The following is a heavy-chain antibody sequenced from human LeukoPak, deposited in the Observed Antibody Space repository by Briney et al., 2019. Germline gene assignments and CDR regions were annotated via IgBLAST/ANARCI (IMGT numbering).Heavy chain of an antibody. CDR1: GFAFSSHG. Sequence: GGSLRLSCAASGFAFSSHGMHWVRQAPGKGLEWVSGISGGGGSTYYADSVKGRFTISRDNSENTLYLQMNSLRAEDTAVYYCAREVAPLYFHYGMDVWGEGTTVTVSS. V-gene: IGHV3-23*01. J-gene: IGHJ6*01. CDR3: AREVAPLYFHYGMDV. D-gene: IGHD1-26*01. CDR2: ISGGGGST.